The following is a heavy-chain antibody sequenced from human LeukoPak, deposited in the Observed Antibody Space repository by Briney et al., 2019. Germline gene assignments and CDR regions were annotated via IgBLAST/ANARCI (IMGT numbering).Heavy chain of an antibody. J-gene: IGHJ5*02. Sequence: SETLSLTCTVSGGSISNYYWSWIRQPAGKGLEWIGRIYTSGNTNYNPSLKSRVTMSVDASKNHFYLRLSSVTAADTAVYYCARDTYSNTYYWFDPWGQGTLVTVSS. CDR2: IYTSGNT. D-gene: IGHD6-13*01. CDR3: ARDTYSNTYYWFDP. CDR1: GGSISNYY. V-gene: IGHV4-4*07.